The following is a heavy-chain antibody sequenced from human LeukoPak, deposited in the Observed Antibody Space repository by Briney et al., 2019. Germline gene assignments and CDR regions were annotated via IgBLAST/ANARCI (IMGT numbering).Heavy chain of an antibody. Sequence: GGSLRLSCAASGFTFSNYWMSWVRQAPGKGLEWVANIKQDGSEMYYVDSVKGRFTISRDNAKNSLHLHMNSLGVEDTAVYYCASTQTFDNWGPGTLVTVSS. CDR3: ASTQTFDN. CDR1: GFTFSNYW. CDR2: IKQDGSEM. V-gene: IGHV3-7*05. J-gene: IGHJ4*02.